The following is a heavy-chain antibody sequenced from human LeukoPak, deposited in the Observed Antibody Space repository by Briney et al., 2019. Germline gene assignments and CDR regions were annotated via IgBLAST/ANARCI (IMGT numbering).Heavy chain of an antibody. Sequence: GGSLRLSCAASGFTFSTFGMIWVRQAPGKGLEWVSSISSGSYIYYADAVKARFTNSRDNAKNSLYLQMNSLRAEDTAMYYCARGAWYVGRGQGTLVIVSS. V-gene: IGHV3-21*01. D-gene: IGHD6-13*01. CDR3: ARGAWYVG. CDR2: ISSGSYI. J-gene: IGHJ4*02. CDR1: GFTFSTFG.